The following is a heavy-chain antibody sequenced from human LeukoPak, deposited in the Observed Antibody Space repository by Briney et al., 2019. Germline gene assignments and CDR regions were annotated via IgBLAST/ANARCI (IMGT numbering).Heavy chain of an antibody. CDR3: ASFPWELRPT. D-gene: IGHD1-26*01. CDR2: ISYDGSNK. J-gene: IGHJ4*02. V-gene: IGHV3-30-3*01. CDR1: GFTFSSYA. Sequence: QPGGSLRLSCAASGFTFSSYAMHWVRQAPGKGLEWVAVISYDGSNKYYADSVKGRFTISRDNSKNTLYLQMNSLRAEDTAVYYCASFPWELRPTWGQGTLVTVSS.